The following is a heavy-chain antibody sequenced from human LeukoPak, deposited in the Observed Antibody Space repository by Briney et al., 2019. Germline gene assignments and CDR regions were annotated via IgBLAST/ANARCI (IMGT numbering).Heavy chain of an antibody. Sequence: PGGSLRLSCAASGFTFSNAWMNWVRQAPGKGPEWVGRIKSKTDGGTTDYAAPVKGRFIISRDDSKNTLDLQMNSLKTEDTAVYFCITDPAGATGYYYMDVWGKGTTVTVSS. D-gene: IGHD1-26*01. CDR1: GFTFSNAW. CDR3: ITDPAGATGYYYMDV. CDR2: IKSKTDGGTT. V-gene: IGHV3-15*01. J-gene: IGHJ6*03.